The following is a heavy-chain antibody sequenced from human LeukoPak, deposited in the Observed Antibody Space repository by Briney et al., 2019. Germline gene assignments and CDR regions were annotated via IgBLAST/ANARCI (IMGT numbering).Heavy chain of an antibody. CDR1: GIPFSRHE. V-gene: IGHV3-48*03. Sequence: GGALRLSCAASGIPFSRHELNWVRPAPGKGLEWVSYISSSGSTIYYADSVKSRFTISSDNAKNSLYLQMNSLRAEDTPVYYCASHPTRDGGWTYYFDYWGQGTLVTVSS. D-gene: IGHD6-19*01. CDR3: ASHPTRDGGWTYYFDY. J-gene: IGHJ4*02. CDR2: ISSSGSTI.